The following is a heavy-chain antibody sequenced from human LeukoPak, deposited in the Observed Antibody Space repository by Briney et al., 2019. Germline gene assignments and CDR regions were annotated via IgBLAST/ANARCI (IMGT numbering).Heavy chain of an antibody. CDR3: AGRPFSGYSSGWELDY. J-gene: IGHJ4*02. V-gene: IGHV1-69*06. Sequence: GASVKVSCKASGGTFSSYAISWVRQAPGQGLEWMGGIIPIFGTANYAQKFQGRVTITADKSTSTAYMELSSLRSEDTAVYYCAGRPFSGYSSGWELDYWGQGTLVTVSS. D-gene: IGHD6-19*01. CDR1: GGTFSSYA. CDR2: IIPIFGTA.